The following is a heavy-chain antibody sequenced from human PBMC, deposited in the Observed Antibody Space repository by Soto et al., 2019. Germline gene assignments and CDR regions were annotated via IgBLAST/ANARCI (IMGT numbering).Heavy chain of an antibody. J-gene: IGHJ4*02. CDR3: ATEGRAFDH. V-gene: IGHV1-69*13. CDR1: GDTFSNYG. Sequence: SVKVSCKASGDTFSNYGISWVRQAPGQGLEWMGGIIPKFGSADYAQKFQGRVTITADESTSTAYMELNSLKSEDTAVFYCATEGRAFDHWVQGTMVTVSS. CDR2: IIPKFGSA.